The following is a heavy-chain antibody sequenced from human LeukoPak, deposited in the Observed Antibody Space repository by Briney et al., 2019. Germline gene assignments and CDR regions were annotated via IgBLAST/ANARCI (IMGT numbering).Heavy chain of an antibody. J-gene: IGHJ3*01. CDR2: ITPGRHLT. CDR1: GYTFANYV. V-gene: IGHV3-23*01. D-gene: IGHD2-21*01. Sequence: GGSLRLSCAASGYTFANYVINWVRQAPGKGLEWVSRITPGRHLTSYADSVKGRFTVSRDNSENTYLQMCNLRADDTAIYYCATLSFHSIPFGPYAFDVWGQGILVTVSS. CDR3: ATLSFHSIPFGPYAFDV.